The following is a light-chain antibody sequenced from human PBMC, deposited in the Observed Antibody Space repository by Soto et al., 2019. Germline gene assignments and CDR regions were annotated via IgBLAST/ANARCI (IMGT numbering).Light chain of an antibody. Sequence: EIVLTQSPATLSVSQGERATLSCRASESVSNNLAWYQQKPGQAPRLLIFGASARATGIPARFSGSGSGTEFTLTISSLQSEDFAVYYCQQYSKWPLTFGGGTKVDIK. J-gene: IGKJ4*01. V-gene: IGKV3-15*01. CDR2: GAS. CDR1: ESVSNN. CDR3: QQYSKWPLT.